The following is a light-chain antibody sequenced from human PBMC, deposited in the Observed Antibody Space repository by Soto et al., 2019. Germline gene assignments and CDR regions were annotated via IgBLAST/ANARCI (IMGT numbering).Light chain of an antibody. CDR2: AAS. Sequence: DIQLTQSPSFLSASVGDRVTITCRASQGISSYLAWYQQKPGKAPKLPIYAASTLQSGVPSRFSGSGSGTEFTLTISSLQPEDFATYYCQQLNSYPLFTFGPGTKVDIK. J-gene: IGKJ3*01. CDR1: QGISSY. V-gene: IGKV1-9*01. CDR3: QQLNSYPLFT.